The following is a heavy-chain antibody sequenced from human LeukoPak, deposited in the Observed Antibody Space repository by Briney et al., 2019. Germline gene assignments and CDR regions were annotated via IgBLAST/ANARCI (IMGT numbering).Heavy chain of an antibody. V-gene: IGHV4-59*01. CDR2: ISYSGST. D-gene: IGHD4/OR15-4a*01. J-gene: IGHJ4*02. CDR1: GGSISHYY. Sequence: SETLSLTCTVSGGSISHYYWSWIRQPPGKGLEWIGYISYSGSTSYNPSLKSRVTISGDTSKNQFSLKLSSVTAADTAVYYCGRSSATYPDDWGQGTLVTVSS. CDR3: GRSSATYPDD.